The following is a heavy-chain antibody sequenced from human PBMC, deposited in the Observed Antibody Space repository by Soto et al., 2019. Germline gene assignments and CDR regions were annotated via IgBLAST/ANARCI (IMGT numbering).Heavy chain of an antibody. D-gene: IGHD1-20*01. CDR1: GFTFSSYG. Sequence: LRLSCAASGFTFSSYGMHWVRQAPGKGLEWVAVIWYDGSNKYYADSVKGRFTISRDNSKNTLYLQMNSLRAEDTAVYYCARESPQYNWNDYYYYYGMDVWGQGTTVTVSS. J-gene: IGHJ6*02. V-gene: IGHV3-33*01. CDR3: ARESPQYNWNDYYYYYGMDV. CDR2: IWYDGSNK.